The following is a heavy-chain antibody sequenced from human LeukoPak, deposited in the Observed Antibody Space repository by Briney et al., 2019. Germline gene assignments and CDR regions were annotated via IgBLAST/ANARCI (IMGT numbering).Heavy chain of an antibody. V-gene: IGHV3-23*01. CDR1: GFTFSNYA. CDR2: IRRSGGGGST. CDR3: ANDLPSIAARNVVGNFDY. D-gene: IGHD6-6*01. Sequence: GGSLRLSCESSGFTFSNYAMNGVGQAPGKGLEWVSVIRRSGGGGSTYYADSVKGRFTISRDNSKNTVYLQMNSLRAEDTAVYYCANDLPSIAARNVVGNFDYWGQGTLVTVSS. J-gene: IGHJ4*02.